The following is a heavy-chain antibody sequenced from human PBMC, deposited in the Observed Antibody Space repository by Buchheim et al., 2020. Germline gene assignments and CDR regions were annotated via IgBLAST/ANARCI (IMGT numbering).Heavy chain of an antibody. D-gene: IGHD3-9*01. CDR3: ASLPRGYFDWQSDY. J-gene: IGHJ4*02. V-gene: IGHV3-21*01. CDR2: ISSSSSYI. Sequence: EVQEVESGGGLVKPGGSLRLSCAASGFTFSDYSMNWVRQAPGKRLEWVSSISSSSSYIYYADSVQGRFTISRDNAKKSLYLQMNSLRAEDTAVYYCASLPRGYFDWQSDYWGQGTL. CDR1: GFTFSDYS.